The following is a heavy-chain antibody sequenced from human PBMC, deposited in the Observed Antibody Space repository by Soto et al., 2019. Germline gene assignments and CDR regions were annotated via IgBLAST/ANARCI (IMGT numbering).Heavy chain of an antibody. CDR1: GGSISSDDYY. V-gene: IGHV4-30-4*01. CDR3: AREGSSSPEYFDF. D-gene: IGHD2-15*01. CDR2: IYYTGRT. Sequence: QVQLQESGPGLVQPSQTLSLTCSVSGGSISSDDYYWTWIRQPPGEGLEWIGYIYYTGRTSSTPSLESRVTISIDTSKNQFSQKLSSVSAADTAVYYCAREGSSSPEYFDFWGPGTLVTVSS. J-gene: IGHJ4*02.